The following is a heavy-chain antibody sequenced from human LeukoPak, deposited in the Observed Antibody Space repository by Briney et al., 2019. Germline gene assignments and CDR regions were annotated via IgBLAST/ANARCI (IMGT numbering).Heavy chain of an antibody. J-gene: IGHJ3*02. CDR2: IRYDGSNK. Sequence: GGSLRLSCAASGFTFSSYGMHWVRQAPGKGLEWVAFIRYDGSNKYYADSVKGRFTISRDNAKNSLYLQRNSLRAEDTAVYYCARVPTSSWETAFDMWGQGTMVTVSS. CDR3: ARVPTSSWETAFDM. CDR1: GFTFSSYG. V-gene: IGHV3-30*02. D-gene: IGHD1-26*01.